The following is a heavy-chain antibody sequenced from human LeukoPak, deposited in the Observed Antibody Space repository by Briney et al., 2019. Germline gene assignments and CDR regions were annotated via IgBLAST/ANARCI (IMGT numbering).Heavy chain of an antibody. V-gene: IGHV4-59*12. CDR3: ARDSIAAAGPNYFDY. CDR1: GGSISSYH. D-gene: IGHD6-13*01. CDR2: IYYSGST. J-gene: IGHJ4*02. Sequence: SETLSLTCTVSGGSISSYHWSWIRQPPGKGLEWIGYIYYSGSTNYNPSLKSRVTISLDTSKNQFSLRLSSVTAADTAVYYCARDSIAAAGPNYFDYWGQGTLVTVSS.